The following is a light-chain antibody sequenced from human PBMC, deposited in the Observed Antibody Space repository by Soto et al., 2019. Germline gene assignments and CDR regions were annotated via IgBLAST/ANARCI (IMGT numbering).Light chain of an antibody. J-gene: IGKJ1*01. Sequence: IVVRQSLATVSVHKKKRATLPCMASQSVSSNLAWYQQKPGQAPRLLIFGASIRDTGFPDCFSGSGSGTDFTLTISRLEPEDFAVYYCHQYGSSPGPLAQGANVGI. CDR3: HQYGSSPGP. CDR2: GAS. V-gene: IGKV3-20*01. CDR1: QSVSSN.